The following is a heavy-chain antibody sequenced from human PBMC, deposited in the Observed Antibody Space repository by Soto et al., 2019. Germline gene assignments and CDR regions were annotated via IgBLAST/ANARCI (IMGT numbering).Heavy chain of an antibody. CDR2: IGPYVGKT. CDR3: GRCYCSVGSCLTCLHSAL. D-gene: IGHD6-19*01. CDR1: GYIFNNYG. Sequence: QGQLVQSGAEVREPGASVKVSCQASGYIFNNYGLSWVRQVPGQGLVWVGWIGPYVGKTDYAHKFRDRVTMTADPTTNAAHMELMTLTAEALAFYYCGRCYCSVGSCLTCLHSALWGRGTLVTVSS. J-gene: IGHJ2*01. V-gene: IGHV1-18*03.